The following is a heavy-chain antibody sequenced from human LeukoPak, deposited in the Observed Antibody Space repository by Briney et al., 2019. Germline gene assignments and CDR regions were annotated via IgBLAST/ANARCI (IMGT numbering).Heavy chain of an antibody. CDR3: AREECCSGGSCGGFDP. CDR1: GYTFTGYY. D-gene: IGHD2-15*01. J-gene: IGHJ5*02. V-gene: IGHV1-2*02. CDR2: INPNSGGT. Sequence: ASVKVSCKASGYTFTGYYMHWVRQAPGQGLEWMGWINPNSGGTNYAQKFQGRVTMTRDTSISTAYMELSRLRSDDTAVYYCAREECCSGGSCGGFDPWGQGTLVTVSS.